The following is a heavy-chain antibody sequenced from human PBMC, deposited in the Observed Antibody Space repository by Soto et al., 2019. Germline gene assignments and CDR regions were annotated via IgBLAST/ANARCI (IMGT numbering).Heavy chain of an antibody. CDR1: GFTFSNAW. CDR2: IKSKTDGGTT. Sequence: GGSLRLSCAASGFTFSNAWLSWVRQAPGKGLEWVGRIKSKTDGGTTDYTAPVKGRFTISRDDSKNTLYLQMNSLKIEDTAVYYCTTGSTSTKNYWGQGTLVTVS. V-gene: IGHV3-15*01. D-gene: IGHD6-6*01. CDR3: TTGSTSTKNY. J-gene: IGHJ4*02.